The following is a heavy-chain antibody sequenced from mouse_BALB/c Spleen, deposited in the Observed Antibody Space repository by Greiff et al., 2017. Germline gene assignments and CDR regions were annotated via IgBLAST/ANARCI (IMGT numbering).Heavy chain of an antibody. CDR3: ARRGYGSSYPAWFAY. CDR1: GYTFTSYT. V-gene: IGHV1-4*01. Sequence: VQLQQSGAELARPGASVKMSCKASGYTFTSYTIHWVKQRPGQGLEWIGYINPSSGYTNYNQKFKDKATLTADKSSSTAYMQLSSLTSEDSAVYYCARRGYGSSYPAWFAYWGQGTLVTVSA. CDR2: INPSSGYT. D-gene: IGHD1-1*01. J-gene: IGHJ3*01.